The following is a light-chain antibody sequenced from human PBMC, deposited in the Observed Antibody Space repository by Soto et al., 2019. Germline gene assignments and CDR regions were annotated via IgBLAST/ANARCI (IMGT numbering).Light chain of an antibody. J-gene: IGKJ4*01. CDR2: RAS. V-gene: IGKV3-20*01. CDR1: QSVSSDY. Sequence: EIVLTQSPGTLSLSLGERATLSCRASQSVSSDYVAWYRQKPGQVLTGLIYRASTSATGIPDRFSGSGSGTDFTLTISRVEPEDFAVYYCQQYGSSPLTFGGGTRVEIK. CDR3: QQYGSSPLT.